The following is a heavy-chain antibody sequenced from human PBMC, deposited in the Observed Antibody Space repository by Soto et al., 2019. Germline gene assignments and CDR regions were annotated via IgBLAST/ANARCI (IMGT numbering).Heavy chain of an antibody. Sequence: LSLTCTVSGGSISSSSYYWGWIRQPPWKGLEWIGSIYYSGSTYYNPSLKSRVTISVDTSKNQFSLKLSSVTAADTAVYYCANFLRPGVPAAAISDAFDIWGQGTMVTVSS. D-gene: IGHD2-2*01. J-gene: IGHJ3*02. CDR2: IYYSGST. CDR1: GGSISSSSYY. CDR3: ANFLRPGVPAAAISDAFDI. V-gene: IGHV4-39*01.